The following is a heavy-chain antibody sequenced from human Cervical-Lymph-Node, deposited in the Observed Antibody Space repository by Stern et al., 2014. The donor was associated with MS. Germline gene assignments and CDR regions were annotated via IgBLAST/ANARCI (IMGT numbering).Heavy chain of an antibody. J-gene: IGHJ6*02. V-gene: IGHV3-30*18. CDR3: AKERHGDYVFYYGMDV. CDR1: GFTFSSYG. D-gene: IGHD4-17*01. CDR2: ISYDGSNK. Sequence: QLVQSGGGVVQPGRSLRLSCAASGFTFSSYGMHWVRQAPGKGLEWVAVISYDGSNKYYADSVKGRVTISRDNSKNTLYLQMNSLRAEDTAVYYCAKERHGDYVFYYGMDVWGQGTTVTVSS.